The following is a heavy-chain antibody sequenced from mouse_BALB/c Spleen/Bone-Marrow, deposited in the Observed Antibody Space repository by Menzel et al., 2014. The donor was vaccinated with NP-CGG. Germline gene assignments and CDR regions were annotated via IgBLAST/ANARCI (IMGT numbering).Heavy chain of an antibody. J-gene: IGHJ1*01. Sequence: VQLQQPGGGLVQPGGSLKLSCAASGFDFSRYWMSWVRQAPGQGLEWIGEINPDSSTINYTPSLKDKFIISRDNAKNTLYLQMSKVRSEDTALYYCALLGYYGYFYVWGAGTTVTVSS. D-gene: IGHD2-2*01. CDR3: ALLGYYGYFYV. CDR2: INPDSSTI. CDR1: GFDFSRYW. V-gene: IGHV4-1*02.